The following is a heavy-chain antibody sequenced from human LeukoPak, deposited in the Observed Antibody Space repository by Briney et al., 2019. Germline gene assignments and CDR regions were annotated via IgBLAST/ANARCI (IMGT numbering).Heavy chain of an antibody. Sequence: GGSLRLSCAASGFTFSSYAMHWVRQAPGKGLEYVSAISSNGGSTYYASSVKGRFTISRDNSKNTLYLQMGSLRAEDMAVYYCARENPYYDSSGYPPAYGMDVWGQGTTVTVSS. CDR1: GFTFSSYA. V-gene: IGHV3-64*01. J-gene: IGHJ6*02. CDR2: ISSNGGST. CDR3: ARENPYYDSSGYPPAYGMDV. D-gene: IGHD3-22*01.